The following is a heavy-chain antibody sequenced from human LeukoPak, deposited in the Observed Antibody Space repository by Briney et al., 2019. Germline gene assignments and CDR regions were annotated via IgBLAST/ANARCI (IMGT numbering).Heavy chain of an antibody. CDR2: ISSSGST. Sequence: SETLSLTCTVSGGSLSSYYWSWIRQPAGKGLEWIGRISSSGSTNYNPSLKSRVTISVDTSKNQFSLKLSSVTASDTAVYFCARGPYSYDSSGAFDIWGQGTMVTVSS. V-gene: IGHV4-4*07. CDR3: ARGPYSYDSSGAFDI. CDR1: GGSLSSYY. D-gene: IGHD3-22*01. J-gene: IGHJ3*02.